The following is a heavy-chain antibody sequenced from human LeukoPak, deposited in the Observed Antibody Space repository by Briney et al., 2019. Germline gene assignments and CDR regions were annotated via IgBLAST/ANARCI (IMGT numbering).Heavy chain of an antibody. CDR1: GFTFDDYA. CDR2: ISWNSGSI. CDR3: AKGTVISHWYFDL. D-gene: IGHD3-10*01. J-gene: IGHJ2*01. Sequence: GGSLRLSCAASGFTFDDYAMHWVRQAPGKGLEWVSGISWNSGSIGYADSVKGRFTISRDNAKNSLYLQMNSLRDEDTALYYCAKGTVISHWYFDLWGRGTLVTVSS. V-gene: IGHV3-9*01.